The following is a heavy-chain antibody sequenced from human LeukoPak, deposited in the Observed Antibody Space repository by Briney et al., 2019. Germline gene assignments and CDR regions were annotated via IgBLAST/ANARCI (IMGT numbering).Heavy chain of an antibody. J-gene: IGHJ6*03. CDR3: ARVGGTHYYGSGSYDYYYYYMDV. D-gene: IGHD3-10*01. V-gene: IGHV1-2*02. Sequence: GASVKVSCKASGYTFTGYYMHWVRQAPGQGLEWMGWINPNSGGTNYAQKFQGRVTMTRDTSISTAYMELSRLRSDDTAVYYCARVGGTHYYGSGSYDYYYYYMDVWGKGTTVTVSS. CDR1: GYTFTGYY. CDR2: INPNSGGT.